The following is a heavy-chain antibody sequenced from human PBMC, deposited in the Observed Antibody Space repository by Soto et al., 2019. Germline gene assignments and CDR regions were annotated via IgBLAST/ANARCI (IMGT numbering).Heavy chain of an antibody. D-gene: IGHD6-6*01. CDR3: AKLCIAAQCY. Sequence: GGSLRLSCAASGFTFSSYAMSWVRQAPGKGLEWVSAISGNGGRTDYADSVKGRFTISRDNSENTLYLQMNSLRPEDTAVYYCAKLCIAAQCYWGQGTLVTVSS. CDR1: GFTFSSYA. J-gene: IGHJ4*02. V-gene: IGHV3-23*01. CDR2: ISGNGGRT.